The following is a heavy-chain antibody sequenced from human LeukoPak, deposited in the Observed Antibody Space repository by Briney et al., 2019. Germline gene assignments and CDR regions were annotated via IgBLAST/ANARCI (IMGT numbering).Heavy chain of an antibody. V-gene: IGHV5-51*01. CDR3: ARVGVRGVNGRAYFDY. Sequence: GESLKISCKGSGYRFTDYWIAWVRQMPGKGLEWMGIIYPGDSDSRYSPSFQGQVTFSADKSISTAYLQWSSLKASDTAIYYCARVGVRGVNGRAYFDYWGQGTLVTVSS. CDR2: IYPGDSDS. J-gene: IGHJ4*02. CDR1: GYRFTDYW. D-gene: IGHD3-10*01.